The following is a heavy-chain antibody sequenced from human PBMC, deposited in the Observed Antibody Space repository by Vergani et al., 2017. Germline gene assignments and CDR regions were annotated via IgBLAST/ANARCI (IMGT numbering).Heavy chain of an antibody. CDR3: SRVSGGGDCYSAFDY. CDR1: GYTFTGYY. J-gene: IGHJ4*02. CDR2: INPNSGGT. V-gene: IGHV1-2*02. Sequence: QVQLVQSGAEVKKPGASVKVSCKASGYTFTGYYMHWVRQAPGQGLEWMGWINPNSGGTNFAQKLQGRVTMTTDTSTSTAYMELRSLRSDDTAVYYCSRVSGGGDCYSAFDYWGQGTLVTVSS. D-gene: IGHD2-21*02.